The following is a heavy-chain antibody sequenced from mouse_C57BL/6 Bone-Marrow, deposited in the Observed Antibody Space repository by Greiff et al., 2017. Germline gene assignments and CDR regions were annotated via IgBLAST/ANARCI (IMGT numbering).Heavy chain of an antibody. Sequence: VKLMESGAELVKPGASVKLSCKASGYIFTEYTIHWVKQRTGQGLEWIGWFYPGSGSIKYNERVKDQATLTADKSSNKVYMELSRLTSEDSAVYFCARHERYYDYEGYFDYWGQGTTLTVSS. V-gene: IGHV1-62-2*01. J-gene: IGHJ2*01. CDR3: ARHERYYDYEGYFDY. CDR2: FYPGSGSI. CDR1: GYIFTEYT. D-gene: IGHD2-4*01.